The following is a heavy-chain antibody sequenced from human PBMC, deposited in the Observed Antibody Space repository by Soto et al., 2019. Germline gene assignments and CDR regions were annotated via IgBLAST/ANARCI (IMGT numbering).Heavy chain of an antibody. CDR3: ARSQVTVAVPGL. CDR1: GYTFTSYT. V-gene: IGHV1-18*01. Sequence: GASVKVSCKASGYTFTSYTISWVRQAPGQGLEWVGWIGPSSGNTDSARNLQGRVTMTTDTSTSTAYMELRSLRSDDTAVYYCARSQVTVAVPGLWGQGTLVTVSS. D-gene: IGHD2-21*02. CDR2: IGPSSGNT. J-gene: IGHJ4*02.